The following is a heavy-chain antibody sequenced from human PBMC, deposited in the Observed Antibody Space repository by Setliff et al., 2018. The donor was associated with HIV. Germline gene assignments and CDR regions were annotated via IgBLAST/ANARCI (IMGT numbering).Heavy chain of an antibody. V-gene: IGHV4-4*09. CDR1: GGSISSYY. D-gene: IGHD6-19*01. CDR2: IYTSGSV. Sequence: KTSETLSLTCTVSGGSISSYYWSWIRQPPGKGLEWIGYIYTSGSVNYNPSLNGRVTISVDTSKNQFSLKVNSVTAADTAVYYCARSPRIGVAGEFEYWGQGTLVTVSS. CDR3: ARSPRIGVAGEFEY. J-gene: IGHJ4*02.